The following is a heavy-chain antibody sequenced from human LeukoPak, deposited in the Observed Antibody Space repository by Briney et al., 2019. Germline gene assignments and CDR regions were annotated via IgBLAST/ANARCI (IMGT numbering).Heavy chain of an antibody. Sequence: GGSLRLSCATSGFTFDDYDMSWVRQAPGKGLAWVSCINWNGGSTGYADSVKGRFTISRDNAKNSLYLQMNSLRAEDTALYYCARAQAAINAFDIWGQGTMVTVPS. V-gene: IGHV3-20*04. CDR2: INWNGGST. J-gene: IGHJ3*02. CDR1: GFTFDDYD. D-gene: IGHD6-13*01. CDR3: ARAQAAINAFDI.